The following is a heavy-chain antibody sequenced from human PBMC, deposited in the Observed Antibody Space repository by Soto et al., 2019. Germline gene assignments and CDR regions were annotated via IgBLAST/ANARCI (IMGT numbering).Heavy chain of an antibody. V-gene: IGHV3-48*03. D-gene: IGHD6-13*01. J-gene: IGHJ4*02. Sequence: EVQLVESGGGLVQPGGSLRLSCAASGFIFCSYEMNWVRQAPGKGLEWLSHITSSGYNTYYAESVKGRFTISRDNAKNFLYLEMNSLRAEDTAVYYCARGYSGGWSRGGYFELWGQGALVTVSS. CDR1: GFIFCSYE. CDR3: ARGYSGGWSRGGYFEL. CDR2: ITSSGYNT.